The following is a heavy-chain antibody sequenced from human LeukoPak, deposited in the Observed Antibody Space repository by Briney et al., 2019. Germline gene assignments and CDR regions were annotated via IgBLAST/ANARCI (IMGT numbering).Heavy chain of an antibody. CDR2: IYTSGSN. V-gene: IGHV4-4*07. Sequence: SETLSLTCTVSSGSISSYYWSWLRQPAGKGLEWIRRIYTSGSNNYNPSLKSRVTMSVDTSKNQFSLKLIYVTAADTAVYYCAGEPGPLWFDPWGQGTLVTVSS. CDR1: SGSISSYY. CDR3: AGEPGPLWFDP. J-gene: IGHJ5*02.